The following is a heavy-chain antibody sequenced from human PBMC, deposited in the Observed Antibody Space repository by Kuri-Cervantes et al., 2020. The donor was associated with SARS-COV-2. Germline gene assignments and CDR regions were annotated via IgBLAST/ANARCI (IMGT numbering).Heavy chain of an antibody. CDR1: GEPFSGYY. V-gene: IGHV4-34*01. Sequence: SQTLSLTCAFYGEPFSGYYWTWIRQSPGKGLEWIGEVNHRGDTNYNPSLMGRVIISVDTSNSQFSLRLTSVTAADTAVYYCARDCGSSGYYRAFDIWGQGTMVTVSS. CDR2: VNHRGDT. CDR3: ARDCGSSGYYRAFDI. D-gene: IGHD3-22*01. J-gene: IGHJ3*02.